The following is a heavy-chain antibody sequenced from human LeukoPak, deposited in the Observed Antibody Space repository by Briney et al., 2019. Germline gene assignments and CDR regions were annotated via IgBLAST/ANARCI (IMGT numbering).Heavy chain of an antibody. CDR2: IRSKAYGGTT. CDR1: GFTFGDYA. Sequence: PGGSLRLSCTASGFTFGDYAMSWVRQAPGKGLEWVGFIRSKAYGGTTEYAASVKGRFSISRDDSKSIAYLQMNSLKTEDTAVYYCTRDRLLAGYYYYMDVWGKGTTVTVSS. D-gene: IGHD1-26*01. V-gene: IGHV3-49*04. CDR3: TRDRLLAGYYYYMDV. J-gene: IGHJ6*03.